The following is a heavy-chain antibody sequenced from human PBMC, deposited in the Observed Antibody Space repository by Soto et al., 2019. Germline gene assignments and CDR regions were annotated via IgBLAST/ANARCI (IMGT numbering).Heavy chain of an antibody. Sequence: SETLSLTCTVSGDSISSGDFSWTWIRQTPGRGLESIGYIYHIGISHYNPSLRSRATLSADSSKHQIYLPLTSVTVADTPIYFCTRVYYSDISDRRVLWFDRLGQGTLFTLSS. V-gene: IGHV4-30-4*01. CDR2: IYHIGIS. J-gene: IGHJ5*02. CDR3: TRVYYSDISDRRVLWFDR. CDR1: GDSISSGDFS. D-gene: IGHD3-22*01.